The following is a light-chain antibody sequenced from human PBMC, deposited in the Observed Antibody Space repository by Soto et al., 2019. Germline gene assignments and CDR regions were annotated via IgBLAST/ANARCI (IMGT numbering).Light chain of an antibody. CDR2: EVS. CDR3: SSYAGSNREV. J-gene: IGLJ2*01. CDR1: SSDVGGYNY. V-gene: IGLV2-8*01. Sequence: QSALTQPPSASGSPGQSVTISCTGTSSDVGGYNYVSWYQQHPGKAPKLMIYEVSKRPSGVPDRFSGSKSGNTASLTVSGLQAEDEADYYCSSYAGSNREVFGGGTKLTAL.